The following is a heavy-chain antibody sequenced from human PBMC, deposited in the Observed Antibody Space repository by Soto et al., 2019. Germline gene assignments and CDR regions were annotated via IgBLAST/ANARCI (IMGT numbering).Heavy chain of an antibody. V-gene: IGHV3-66*01. D-gene: IGHD3-10*01. J-gene: IGHJ6*02. Sequence: GGSLRLSCAASGFTVSSNYMSWVRQAPGKGLEWISIIYSAGNTYYADSVKGRFTISRDNSKNTLYLQMNSLGAEDTAVYYCARDMVRGMDVWGQGTTVTVSS. CDR1: GFTVSSNY. CDR3: ARDMVRGMDV. CDR2: IYSAGNT.